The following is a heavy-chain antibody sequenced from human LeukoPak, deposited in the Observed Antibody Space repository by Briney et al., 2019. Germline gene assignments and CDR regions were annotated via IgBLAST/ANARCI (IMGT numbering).Heavy chain of an antibody. Sequence: ASVKVSCKASGGTFSSYTISWVRQAPGQGLEWMGRIIPILGIANYAQKFQGRVTITADKSTSTAYMELSSLRSEDTAVYYCARVYSYGTYYYYYMDVWGKGTTVTVSS. CDR1: GGTFSSYT. CDR3: ARVYSYGTYYYYYMDV. V-gene: IGHV1-69*02. CDR2: IIPILGIA. D-gene: IGHD5-18*01. J-gene: IGHJ6*03.